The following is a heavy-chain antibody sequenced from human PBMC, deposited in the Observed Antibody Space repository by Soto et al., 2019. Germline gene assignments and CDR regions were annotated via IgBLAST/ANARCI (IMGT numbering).Heavy chain of an antibody. CDR3: AGPYYDDSSGSVLDAFDI. J-gene: IGHJ3*02. CDR2: IYYSGST. D-gene: IGHD3-22*01. CDR1: GGSISSSSYY. Sequence: QLQLQESGPGLVKPSETLSLTCTVSGGSISSSSYYWGWIRQPPGKGLEWIGSIYYSGSTYYNPSLKSRVTISVDTSKTQFSLKLRSVTAADTAVYYCAGPYYDDSSGSVLDAFDILGQGTMVTVSS. V-gene: IGHV4-39*01.